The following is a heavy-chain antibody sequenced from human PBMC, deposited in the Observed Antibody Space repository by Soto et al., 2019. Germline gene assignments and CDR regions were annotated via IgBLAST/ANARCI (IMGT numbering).Heavy chain of an antibody. Sequence: GGSLRLSCAASGFTFSDHYMDWVRQAPGKGLEWVGRTRNKANSYTTEYAASVKGRFTISRDDSKNSLYLQMNSLKAEDTAVYYCARSIYGVREFDYWGQGTLVTVSS. D-gene: IGHD4-17*01. J-gene: IGHJ4*02. V-gene: IGHV3-72*01. CDR3: ARSIYGVREFDY. CDR1: GFTFSDHY. CDR2: TRNKANSYTT.